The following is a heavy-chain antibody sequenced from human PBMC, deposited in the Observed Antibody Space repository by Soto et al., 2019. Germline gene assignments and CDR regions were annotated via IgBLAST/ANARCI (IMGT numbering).Heavy chain of an antibody. CDR3: ARSSAWMYLFDD. J-gene: IGHJ4*02. Sequence: VQLVETGGDLIQPGGSPRLSCAASGFTVSGTYMAWARQAPGKGLEWVSVIYSGGAMYYSDSVKGRFTMSVDKSKNTLSLQMNSLRVEDTALYYCARSSAWMYLFDDWGQGTLVTVSS. V-gene: IGHV3-53*02. CDR2: IYSGGAM. CDR1: GFTVSGTY. D-gene: IGHD6-19*01.